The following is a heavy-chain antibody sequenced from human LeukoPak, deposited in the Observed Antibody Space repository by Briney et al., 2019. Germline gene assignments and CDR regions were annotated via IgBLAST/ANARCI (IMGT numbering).Heavy chain of an antibody. CDR3: APMTTDYGMDV. D-gene: IGHD4-4*01. Sequence: SETLSLTCAVYGGSFSGYYWSWIRQPPGKGLEWIGEINHSGSTNYNPSLKSRVTISVDASKNQFSLKLSSVTAAHTAVYYCAPMTTDYGMDVWGQGTTVTVSS. V-gene: IGHV4-34*01. CDR1: GGSFSGYY. J-gene: IGHJ6*02. CDR2: INHSGST.